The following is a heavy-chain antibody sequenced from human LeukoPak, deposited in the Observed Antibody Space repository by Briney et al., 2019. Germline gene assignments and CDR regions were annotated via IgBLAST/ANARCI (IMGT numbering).Heavy chain of an antibody. Sequence: PSETLSLTCTVSGDSISSGTCNWSWIRQPPGKGLEWIGYIYYSGSTNYNPSLKSRVTISVDTSKNQFSLKLSSVTAADTAVYYCARVVVVPAAVSYDYYYYMDVWGKGTTVTVSS. D-gene: IGHD2-2*01. V-gene: IGHV4-61*01. CDR2: IYYSGST. CDR3: ARVVVVPAAVSYDYYYYMDV. J-gene: IGHJ6*03. CDR1: GDSISSGTCN.